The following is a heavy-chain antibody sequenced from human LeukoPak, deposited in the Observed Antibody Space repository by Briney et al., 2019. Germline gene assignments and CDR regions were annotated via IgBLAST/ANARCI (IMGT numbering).Heavy chain of an antibody. CDR2: MKYDGTYT. Sequence: GGSLRLSCAASGFTFSSYSMNWVRQAPGKGLVWVSSMKYDGTYTKYADSVKGRFTISRDNTKNTLYLQMNSLRAEDTAVYYCARTDNLDYWGQGTLVTVSS. D-gene: IGHD5-24*01. CDR3: ARTDNLDY. V-gene: IGHV3-74*01. CDR1: GFTFSSYS. J-gene: IGHJ4*02.